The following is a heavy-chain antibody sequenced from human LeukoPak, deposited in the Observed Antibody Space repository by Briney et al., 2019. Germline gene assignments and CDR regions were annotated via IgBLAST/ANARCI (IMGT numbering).Heavy chain of an antibody. CDR3: AKGNGYSYGRYYFDY. J-gene: IGHJ4*02. CDR1: GFTFSSYA. CDR2: ITASGGNT. D-gene: IGHD5-18*01. Sequence: GGSLRLSCAASGFTFSSYAMGWVRQAPGKGLEWVSAITASGGNTYYADSVKGRFTISRDNSKNTLYLQVNSLTAEDTAVYYCAKGNGYSYGRYYFDYWGQGTLVTVSS. V-gene: IGHV3-23*01.